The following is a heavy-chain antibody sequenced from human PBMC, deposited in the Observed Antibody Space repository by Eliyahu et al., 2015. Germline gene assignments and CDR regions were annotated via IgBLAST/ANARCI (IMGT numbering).Heavy chain of an antibody. CDR1: GGSFXGYY. CDR2: INXSGST. Sequence: QVQLQQWGAGLLKPSETLSLXCAVYGGSFXGYYWXXXRQPPGKGXEWIGEINXSGSTNYNPSLKSRVTISVDTSKNQFSLKLSSVTAADTAVYYCARDILTGPPGDYWGQGTLVTVSS. CDR3: ARDILTGPPGDY. D-gene: IGHD3-9*01. J-gene: IGHJ4*02. V-gene: IGHV4-34*01.